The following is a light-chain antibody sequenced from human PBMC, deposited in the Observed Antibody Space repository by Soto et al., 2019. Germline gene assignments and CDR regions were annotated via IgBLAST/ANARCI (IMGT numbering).Light chain of an antibody. V-gene: IGKV3-15*01. Sequence: EIMMTQSPGNLSVSPGERVTLSCRASQSVRSDLAWYQQKPGQPPRLLIYGASTRATDIPARFGGGGSGTEFTLTISSLLSEDFATYYCQQYNKWPLTFGGGTKVEIK. CDR2: GAS. CDR3: QQYNKWPLT. J-gene: IGKJ4*01. CDR1: QSVRSD.